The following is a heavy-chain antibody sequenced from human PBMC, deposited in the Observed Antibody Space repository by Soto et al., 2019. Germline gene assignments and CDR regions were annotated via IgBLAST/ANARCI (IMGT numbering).Heavy chain of an antibody. CDR3: ARRVSLRITIFFSPAPFWFDP. V-gene: IGHV4-31*03. CDR2: IYYSGST. D-gene: IGHD3-3*01. Sequence: SETLSLTCTVSGGSISSGGYYWSWIRQHPGKGLEWIGYIYYSGSTYYNPSLKSRVTISVDTSKNQFSLKLSSVTAADTAVYYCARRVSLRITIFFSPAPFWFDPWGQGTLVTVSS. CDR1: GGSISSGGYY. J-gene: IGHJ5*02.